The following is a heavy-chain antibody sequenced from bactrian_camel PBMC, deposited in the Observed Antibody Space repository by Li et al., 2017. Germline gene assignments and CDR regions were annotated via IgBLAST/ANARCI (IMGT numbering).Heavy chain of an antibody. CDR3: GVPGVRDETGIQIGGANCMRY. V-gene: IGHV3S54*01. CDR2: AYHDGTST. CDR1: GNTVC. D-gene: IGHD5*01. J-gene: IGHJ4*01. Sequence: QVQLVESGGGSVQAGGSLKLPCATSGNTVCMGWFRQAPGKGREGVANAYHDGTSTVYTGSANSRFTISRDNTKKIVYLQMDSLKSEDTALYYCGVPGVRDETGIQIGGANCMRYWGQGTQVTVS.